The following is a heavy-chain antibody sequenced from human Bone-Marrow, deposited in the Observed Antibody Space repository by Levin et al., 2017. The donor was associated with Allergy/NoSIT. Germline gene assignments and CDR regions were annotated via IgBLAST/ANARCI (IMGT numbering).Heavy chain of an antibody. CDR3: ARGSSDYGDYGCYFDF. V-gene: IGHV4-31*11. CDR1: GGSISSAPYF. J-gene: IGHJ4*02. Sequence: TLSLTCAVSGGSISSAPYFWSWIRHHPRKGLEWIGYIYYSGSSYYNPSLKSRLTISVDTSKNHFSLKLSSVTAADTAVYYCARGSSDYGDYGCYFDFWGRGTLVTVSS. D-gene: IGHD4-17*01. CDR2: IYYSGSS.